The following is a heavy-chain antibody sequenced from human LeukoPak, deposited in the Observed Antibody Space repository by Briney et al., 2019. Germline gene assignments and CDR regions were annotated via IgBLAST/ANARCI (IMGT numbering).Heavy chain of an antibody. CDR3: ARDLPNY. J-gene: IGHJ4*02. CDR1: GFTFSSFG. V-gene: IGHV3-30*03. Sequence: GGSLRLSCSASGFTFSSFGMHWVRQAPGKGLEWVTLMSYDGNNKYSADSVRGRFTISRDNAKNSLYLQMNSLRAEDTAVYYCARDLPNYWGQGTLVTVSS. CDR2: MSYDGNNK.